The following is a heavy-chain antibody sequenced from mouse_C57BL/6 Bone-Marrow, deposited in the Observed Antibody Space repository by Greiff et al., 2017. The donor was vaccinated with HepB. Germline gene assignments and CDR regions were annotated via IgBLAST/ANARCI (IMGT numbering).Heavy chain of an antibody. J-gene: IGHJ3*01. CDR2: ISSGGSYT. Sequence: EVQLVESGGDLVKPGGSLKLSCAASGFTFSSYGMSWVRQTPDKRLEWVATISSGGSYTYYPDSVKGRFTITRDNAKNTLYLQMSSLKSEDTAMYYCARHRWFSWFAYWGQGTLVTVSA. V-gene: IGHV5-6*01. CDR1: GFTFSSYG. D-gene: IGHD2-3*01. CDR3: ARHRWFSWFAY.